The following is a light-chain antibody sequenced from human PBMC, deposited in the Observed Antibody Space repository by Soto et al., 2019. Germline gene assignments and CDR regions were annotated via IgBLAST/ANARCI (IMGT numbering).Light chain of an antibody. V-gene: IGKV3-11*01. CDR1: QSVSSY. Sequence: EIVLTQSPATLSLSPGERATHSCRASQSVSSYLAWYQQKPGQAPRLLIYDASNRATGIPARFSGSGSGTDFTLTISSLEPEDFAVYYCQQYNNWPRTLGQGTKVDIK. CDR2: DAS. J-gene: IGKJ1*01. CDR3: QQYNNWPRT.